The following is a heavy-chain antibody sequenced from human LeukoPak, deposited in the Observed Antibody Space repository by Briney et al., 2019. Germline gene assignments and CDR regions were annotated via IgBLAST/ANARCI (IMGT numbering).Heavy chain of an antibody. D-gene: IGHD3-3*01. CDR3: ARDPYYDFWSGYPHYGMDV. V-gene: IGHV3-74*01. CDR1: GFTFSSYW. CDR2: INSDGSST. Sequence: PGGSLRLSCAASGFTFSSYWMHWVRQAPGKGLVWVSRINSDGSSTSYADPVKGRFTISRDNAKNTLYLQMNSLRAEDTAVYYCARDPYYDFWSGYPHYGMDVWGQGTTVTVSS. J-gene: IGHJ6*02.